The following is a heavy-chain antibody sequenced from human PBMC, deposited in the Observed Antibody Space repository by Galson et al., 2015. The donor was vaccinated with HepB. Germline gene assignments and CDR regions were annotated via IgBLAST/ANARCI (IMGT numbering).Heavy chain of an antibody. Sequence: QSGAEVTKPGDSLKISCKGSGYSFTSYWIGWVRQMPGKGLEWMGIIYPGDSDTRYSPSFEGQVTVSADKSISTAYLQWSSLKASDTAMYYCARIIAVAGILDDYYGMDVWGQGTTVTVSS. V-gene: IGHV5-51*01. J-gene: IGHJ6*02. CDR2: IYPGDSDT. D-gene: IGHD6-19*01. CDR3: ARIIAVAGILDDYYGMDV. CDR1: GYSFTSYW.